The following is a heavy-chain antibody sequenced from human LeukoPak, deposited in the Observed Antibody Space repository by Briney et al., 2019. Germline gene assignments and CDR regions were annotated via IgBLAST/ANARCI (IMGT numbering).Heavy chain of an antibody. D-gene: IGHD3-10*01. CDR2: IYYSGST. CDR1: GESISGFY. J-gene: IGHJ4*02. Sequence: SETLSLTCTVSGESISGFYWNWIRQPPGKGLEWIGYIYYSGSTNYNPSLKSRVTMSVDTSKNQFSLKLSSVTAADTAVYYCARDRGFNPFDYWGQGTLVTVSS. V-gene: IGHV4-59*12. CDR3: ARDRGFNPFDY.